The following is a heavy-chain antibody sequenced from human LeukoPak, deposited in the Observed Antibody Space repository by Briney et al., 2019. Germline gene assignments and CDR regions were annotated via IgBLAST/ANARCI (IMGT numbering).Heavy chain of an antibody. CDR3: AKDPENSYGYVF. Sequence: GSLRLSCAASGFTFSSSPMSWARQAPGKGLEWVSAVSGSGGSTCYADSVKGRFTISGDNSKNTLYLQMNSLRAEDSSVYYCAKDPENSYGYVFWGQGTLVTVSS. J-gene: IGHJ4*02. D-gene: IGHD5-18*01. V-gene: IGHV3-23*01. CDR1: GFTFSSSP. CDR2: VSGSGGST.